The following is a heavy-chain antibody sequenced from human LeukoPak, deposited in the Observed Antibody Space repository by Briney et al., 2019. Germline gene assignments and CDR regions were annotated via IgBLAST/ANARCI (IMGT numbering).Heavy chain of an antibody. Sequence: SETLSLTCAVYGGSFSGYYWSWIRQPPGKGLEWIGEITHSGNANYNPSLKSRVSISVDTSKNQFSLKLSSVIAADTAVYYCARLVRSGDGWVFDYWGQGTLVTVSS. CDR3: ARLVRSGDGWVFDY. J-gene: IGHJ4*02. CDR1: GGSFSGYY. D-gene: IGHD5-24*01. V-gene: IGHV4-34*01. CDR2: ITHSGNA.